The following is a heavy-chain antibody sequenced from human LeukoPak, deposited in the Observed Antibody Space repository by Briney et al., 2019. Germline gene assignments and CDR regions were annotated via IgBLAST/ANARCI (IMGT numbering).Heavy chain of an antibody. Sequence: SETLSLTCNVSGGSMSGSYWSWIRQPPGEGLEWIGYIYYTGSTSYNPSLKSRVTISVDTSKNQFSLKLTSMTAADTAVYYCARGGSRIANWFDPWGQGILVTVSS. CDR1: GGSMSGSY. CDR3: ARGGSRIANWFDP. J-gene: IGHJ5*02. CDR2: IYYTGST. D-gene: IGHD2-15*01. V-gene: IGHV4-59*01.